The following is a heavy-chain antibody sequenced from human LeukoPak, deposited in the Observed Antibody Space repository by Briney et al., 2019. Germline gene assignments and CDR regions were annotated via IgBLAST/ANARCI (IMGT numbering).Heavy chain of an antibody. V-gene: IGHV4-30-4*01. Sequence: SQTLSLTCTVSGGSISSGDYYWSWIRQPPGKGLEWIGYIYYSGSTYYNPSLKSRVTISVDMSKNQFSLKLSSVTAADTAVYYCARGYCSSTSCYAGGVYNWFDPWGQGTLVTVSS. CDR2: IYYSGST. CDR1: GGSISSGDYY. CDR3: ARGYCSSTSCYAGGVYNWFDP. D-gene: IGHD2-2*01. J-gene: IGHJ5*02.